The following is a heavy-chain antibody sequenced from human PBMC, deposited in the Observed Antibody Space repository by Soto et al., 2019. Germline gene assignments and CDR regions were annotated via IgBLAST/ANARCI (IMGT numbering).Heavy chain of an antibody. V-gene: IGHV3-23*01. CDR2: VTAKGGST. Sequence: VQLLESGGGFVQPGGSLRLSCAATGFTFSVYAMTWVRQAPGEGLEWVSAVTAKGGSTSAADSVKGPFTISIDNSTNTLFLQMNSFRAEDTAVYYCARLGGGDWTNYDYYSGMDVWGQGTTVTVS. D-gene: IGHD2-21*02. CDR3: ARLGGGDWTNYDYYSGMDV. CDR1: GFTFSVYA. J-gene: IGHJ6*02.